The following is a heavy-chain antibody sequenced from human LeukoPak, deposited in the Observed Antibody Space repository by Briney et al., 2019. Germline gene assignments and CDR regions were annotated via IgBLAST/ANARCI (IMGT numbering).Heavy chain of an antibody. D-gene: IGHD3-16*02. CDR1: GFTFSSYA. CDR3: ARGPNYDYVWGSYRYYDY. J-gene: IGHJ4*02. Sequence: GRSLRLSCAASGFTFSSYAMHWVRQAPGKGLEWVAVISYDGSNKYYADSVKGRFTISRDNSKNTLYLQMNSLRAEDTAVYCCARGPNYDYVWGSYRYYDYWGQGTLVTVSS. V-gene: IGHV3-30-3*01. CDR2: ISYDGSNK.